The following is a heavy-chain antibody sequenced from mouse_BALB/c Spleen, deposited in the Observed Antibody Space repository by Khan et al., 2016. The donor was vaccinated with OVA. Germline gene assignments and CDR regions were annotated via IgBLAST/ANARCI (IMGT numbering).Heavy chain of an antibody. D-gene: IGHD2-10*02. J-gene: IGHJ2*01. CDR3: ARMYGGDFDY. Sequence: EVQLQESGPGLVKPSQSLSLTCTVTGYSITSDYAWNWIRQFPGNKLERMGYITYSGNTKYNPSLKSRISITRDTSENPFFLQLNSVTIEDTATYFCARMYGGDFDYWGQGTTLTVSS. V-gene: IGHV3-2*02. CDR2: ITYSGNT. CDR1: GYSITSDYA.